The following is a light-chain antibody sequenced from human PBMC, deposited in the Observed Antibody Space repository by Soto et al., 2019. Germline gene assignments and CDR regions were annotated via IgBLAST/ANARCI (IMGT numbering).Light chain of an antibody. J-gene: IGKJ2*01. CDR1: QRVSSSY. V-gene: IGKV3-20*01. CDR3: HLYGSSPYT. Sequence: EIVLTQSPGTLSLSPGERATLPCRASQRVSSSYLAWYQQKPGQAPRLLIYGASSRATGIPDRFSGSGSGTDFTLTISRLEPEDFAVYYCHLYGSSPYTFGQGTKLEIK. CDR2: GAS.